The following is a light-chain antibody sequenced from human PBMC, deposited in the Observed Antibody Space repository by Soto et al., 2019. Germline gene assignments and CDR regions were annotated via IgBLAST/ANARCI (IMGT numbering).Light chain of an antibody. Sequence: EIVLTQSPGTLSLSPGERATLSCRASQSVSSGSLAWYQQKRGQAPRLLIHGASSRATGIPDRFSGSGSGTDFTLTITSLESEDFAVYYCQQFHNWPRTFGQGTKVDIK. J-gene: IGKJ1*01. CDR1: QSVSSGS. CDR2: GAS. V-gene: IGKV3-20*01. CDR3: QQFHNWPRT.